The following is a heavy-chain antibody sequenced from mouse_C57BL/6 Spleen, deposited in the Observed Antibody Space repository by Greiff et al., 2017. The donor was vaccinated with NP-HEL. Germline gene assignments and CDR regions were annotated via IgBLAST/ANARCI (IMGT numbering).Heavy chain of an antibody. J-gene: IGHJ4*01. D-gene: IGHD1-1*01. V-gene: IGHV3-6*01. CDR3: ARDGDYSYAMDY. CDR2: ISYDGSN. CDR1: GYSITSGYY. Sequence: EVQLQESGPGLVKPSQSLSLTCSVTGYSITSGYYWNWIRQLPGNKLEWMGYISYDGSNNYNPSLKNRISITRDTSKNQFLLKLNSVTTEDTATYYCARDGDYSYAMDYWGQGTSVTVSS.